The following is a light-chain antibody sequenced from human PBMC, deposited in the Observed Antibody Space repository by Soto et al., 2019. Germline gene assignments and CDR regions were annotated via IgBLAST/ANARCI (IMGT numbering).Light chain of an antibody. CDR3: QQYGSSLFT. CDR2: DAS. Sequence: EIVLTQSPSTLSLSPGERATLSCGASQSVSSTYLAWYQQKNGLAPRLFIYDASSRATGIPDRFSGSGYGTDFNLTISRLESEDFAVYYCQQYGSSLFTFGPGTKVDIK. J-gene: IGKJ3*01. CDR1: QSVSSTY. V-gene: IGKV3D-20*01.